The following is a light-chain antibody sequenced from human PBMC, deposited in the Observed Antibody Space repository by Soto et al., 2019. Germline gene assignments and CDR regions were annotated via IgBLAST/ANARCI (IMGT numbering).Light chain of an antibody. V-gene: IGKV3D-15*01. CDR3: QQYHDWPT. J-gene: IGKJ1*01. Sequence: IVMTQSPATLSVSPGETATLSCRASQGVASSLAWYQQMPGQAPRLLIFGISVRATGIPARFSGSGSGTEFSLTISSLQSEDSAVYYCQQYHDWPTFGQGTKVDSK. CDR2: GIS. CDR1: QGVASS.